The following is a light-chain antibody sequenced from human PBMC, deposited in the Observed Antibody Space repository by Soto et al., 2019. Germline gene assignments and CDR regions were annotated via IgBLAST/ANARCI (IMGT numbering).Light chain of an antibody. CDR2: GAS. J-gene: IGKJ5*01. Sequence: EIVMTQSPATLSLSPGEGATLSCRASQSIESRYLAWYQQRPGQAPRLLVYGASTRATGIPDKFSGSGSGTDFTLTISRLEPEDFAVYYCQQYGSSRSTFGQGTRLEIK. CDR3: QQYGSSRST. CDR1: QSIESRY. V-gene: IGKV3-20*01.